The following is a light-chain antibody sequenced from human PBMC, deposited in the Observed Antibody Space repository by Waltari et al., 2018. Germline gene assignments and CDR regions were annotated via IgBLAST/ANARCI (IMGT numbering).Light chain of an antibody. CDR2: GAS. CDR1: QSISSDY. V-gene: IGKV3-20*01. Sequence: EIVLTQSPGTLSLSPGERATLSCRASQSISSDYLAWYRQKPGQAPRLLIYGASNRATGIPDRFSGGGSGTDFTLIIARLEPEDVAVYYCQHFKTFGQGTKLEI. CDR3: QHFKT. J-gene: IGKJ2*01.